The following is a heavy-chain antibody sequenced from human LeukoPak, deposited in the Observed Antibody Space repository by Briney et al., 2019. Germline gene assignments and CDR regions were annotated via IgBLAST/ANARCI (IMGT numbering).Heavy chain of an antibody. D-gene: IGHD3-10*01. Sequence: GGSLRLSCAASGFTVSSNYMSWVRQAPGKGLEWVSVIYSGGSTYYADSVKGRFTISRDNAKNSLYLQMNSLRAEDTAVYYCARDPIDYYGSGSYDYWGQGTLVTVSS. V-gene: IGHV3-66*01. CDR2: IYSGGST. CDR3: ARDPIDYYGSGSYDY. J-gene: IGHJ4*02. CDR1: GFTVSSNY.